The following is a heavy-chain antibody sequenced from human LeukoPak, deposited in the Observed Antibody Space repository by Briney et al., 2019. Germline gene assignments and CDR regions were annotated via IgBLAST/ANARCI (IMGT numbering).Heavy chain of an antibody. D-gene: IGHD3-22*01. CDR2: INGDGSST. J-gene: IGHJ5*02. CDR1: GFTFSSYW. V-gene: IGHV3-74*01. CDR3: ARDRDSSGYYDWFDP. Sequence: GGSLRLSCAASGFTFSSYWMHWVRQAPGKGLVWVSRINGDGSSTSYADSVKGRFTISRDNAKNTLYLQMNSLRAEDTAVYYCARDRDSSGYYDWFDPWGQGTLVTVSS.